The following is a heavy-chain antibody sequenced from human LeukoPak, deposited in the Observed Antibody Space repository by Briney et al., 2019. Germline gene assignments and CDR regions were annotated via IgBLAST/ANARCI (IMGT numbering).Heavy chain of an antibody. J-gene: IGHJ4*02. Sequence: ASVKVSCKASGYTFTGYYMHWVRQAPGQGLEWMGWINPNGGGTNYAQKFQGRVTMTRDTSISTAYMELSRLRSDDTAVYYCARDRTIFGVAMYYFDYWGQGTLVTVSS. CDR1: GYTFTGYY. D-gene: IGHD3-3*01. CDR3: ARDRTIFGVAMYYFDY. CDR2: INPNGGGT. V-gene: IGHV1-2*02.